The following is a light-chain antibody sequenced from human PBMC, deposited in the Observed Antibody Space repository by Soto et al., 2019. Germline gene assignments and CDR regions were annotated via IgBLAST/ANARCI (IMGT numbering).Light chain of an antibody. J-gene: IGKJ5*01. Sequence: EVVLTQSPGTLSLSPGDRASLSCRASQSVGNNLAWYQQKPGQAPRLLIYGASSRATGIPDRFSGSGSGTDFTLTISRLEPEDFAVYYCQQYGSSITFGQGTRLEIK. CDR2: GAS. V-gene: IGKV3-20*01. CDR1: QSVGNN. CDR3: QQYGSSIT.